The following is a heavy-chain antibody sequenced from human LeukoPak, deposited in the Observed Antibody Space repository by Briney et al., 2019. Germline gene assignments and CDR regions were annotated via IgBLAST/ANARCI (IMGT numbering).Heavy chain of an antibody. Sequence: GGSLRLSCAASGFTVSDNYISWVRQAPGKGLEWVSVIYSGGSTKYADSVKARFTVSRDNSKNTVYLQMNSLRADDTAVYYCARATLDNWGQGTLVTASS. CDR3: ARATLDN. CDR2: IYSGGST. J-gene: IGHJ4*02. CDR1: GFTVSDNY. V-gene: IGHV3-53*01.